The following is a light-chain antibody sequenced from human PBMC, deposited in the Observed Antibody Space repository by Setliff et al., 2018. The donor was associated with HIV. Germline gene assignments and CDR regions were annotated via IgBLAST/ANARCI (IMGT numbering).Light chain of an antibody. J-gene: IGLJ1*01. CDR1: SSDIGGYKY. V-gene: IGLV2-8*01. CDR3: SSYAITNTLP. CDR2: EVS. Sequence: QSVLTQPPSASGPPGQSVTISCTGTSSDIGGYKYVSWYQQHTGKAPKLMIYEVSKRPSGVPDRFSGSKSGNTASLTVSGLQAEDEADYYCSSYAITNTLPFGTGTKVTVL.